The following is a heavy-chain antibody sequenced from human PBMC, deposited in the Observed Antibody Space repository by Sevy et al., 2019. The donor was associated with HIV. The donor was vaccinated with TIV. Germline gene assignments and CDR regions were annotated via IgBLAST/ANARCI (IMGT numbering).Heavy chain of an antibody. Sequence: SGPTLVKPTQTLTLTCTFSGFSLSTSGVGVGWIRQPPGKALEWLALIYWDDDKHYSPSLKSRLTITKDTSKNQVVLTMTNMDPVDTATYYCAHSTYDYVWGSYRKGAFDIWGQGTMVTVSS. V-gene: IGHV2-5*02. CDR1: GFSLSTSGVG. CDR2: IYWDDDK. D-gene: IGHD3-16*02. CDR3: AHSTYDYVWGSYRKGAFDI. J-gene: IGHJ3*02.